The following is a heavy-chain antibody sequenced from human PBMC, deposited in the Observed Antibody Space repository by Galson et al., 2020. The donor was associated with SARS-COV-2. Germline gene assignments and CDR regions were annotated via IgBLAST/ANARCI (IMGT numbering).Heavy chain of an antibody. V-gene: IGHV4-39*01. J-gene: IGHJ3*02. CDR1: GGSISSSSYY. CDR3: ARRGPAAIFHAFDI. Sequence: ASETLSLTCTVSGGSISSSSYYWGWIRQPPGKGLEWIGSIYYSGSTYYNPSLKSRVTISVDTSKNQFSLKLSSVTAADTAVYYCARRGPAAIFHAFDIWGQGTMVTVSS. CDR2: IYYSGST. D-gene: IGHD2-2*02.